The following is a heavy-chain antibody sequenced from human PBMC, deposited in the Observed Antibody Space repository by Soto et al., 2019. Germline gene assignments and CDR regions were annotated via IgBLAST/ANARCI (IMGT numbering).Heavy chain of an antibody. CDR1: GGSISSGGYS. CDR2: IYHSGST. V-gene: IGHV4-30-2*01. Sequence: QLQLQESGSGLVKPSQTLSLTCAVSGGSISSGGYSWSWIRQPPEKGLEWIGYIYHSGSTYYNQSLKSRVTISGDRYKNQCSLKLSAVTAADTAVYYWSRVPGPWGQGTLVTVSS. CDR3: SRVPGP. J-gene: IGHJ5*02.